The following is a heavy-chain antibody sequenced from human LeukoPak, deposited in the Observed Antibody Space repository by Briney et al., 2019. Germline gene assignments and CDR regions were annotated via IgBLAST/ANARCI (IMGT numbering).Heavy chain of an antibody. CDR2: ISGSGGTM. Sequence: GGSLRLSCAASGFTFSSYEMNWVRQPPGKGLEWVSYISGSGGTMYYADSVKGRFTISRDNAKNSLDLQMNNLRAEDTGVYYCAREISWAAFDLWGQGTMVTVSS. CDR1: GFTFSSYE. V-gene: IGHV3-48*03. D-gene: IGHD3-16*01. J-gene: IGHJ3*01. CDR3: AREISWAAFDL.